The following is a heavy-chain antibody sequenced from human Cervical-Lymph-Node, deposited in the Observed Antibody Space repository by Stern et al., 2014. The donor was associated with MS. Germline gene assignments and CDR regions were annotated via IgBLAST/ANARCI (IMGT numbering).Heavy chain of an antibody. V-gene: IGHV1-2*02. D-gene: IGHD6-19*01. CDR2: INPNSGAT. J-gene: IGHJ4*02. CDR1: GYTFTGYY. CDR3: ARFRGQWLTRFDY. Sequence: MQLVESGAEVKKPGASMKVSCKASGYTFTGYYIHWVRQAPGQGLEWMGWINPNSGATNYAQRFQGRVTMTRDTSISTASMELRRLRSDDTAVYYCARFRGQWLTRFDYWGQGTLVTVSS.